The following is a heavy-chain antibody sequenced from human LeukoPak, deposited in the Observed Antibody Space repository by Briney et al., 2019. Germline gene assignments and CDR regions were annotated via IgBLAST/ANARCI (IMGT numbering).Heavy chain of an antibody. CDR2: IIPIFRST. CDR1: GGTLKNYG. D-gene: IGHD1-1*01. V-gene: IGHV1-69*05. J-gene: IGHJ4*02. CDR3: ARGPIATRRFDS. Sequence: ASVKVSCKATGGTLKNYGVSWVRQAHGQGFEWMGEIIPIFRSTNYAQKFQGRVTITMDESTTTASMELSSLKSEDTAVYYCARGPIATRRFDSWGQGTLVTVSS.